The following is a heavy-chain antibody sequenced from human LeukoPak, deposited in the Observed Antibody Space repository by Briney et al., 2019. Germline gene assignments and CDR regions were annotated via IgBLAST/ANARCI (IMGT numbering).Heavy chain of an antibody. J-gene: IGHJ6*04. CDR3: AREGSKIGSGRNRYYYTGMDV. D-gene: IGHD3-10*01. CDR2: ISYDGSDT. CDR1: GFTFGSYD. Sequence: GTSLRLSCAASGFTFGSYDIHWIRQAPGKGPEWVALISYDGSDTHYGDSVRGRFTISRDNSKNTLSLQMNSLRPEDTAVYYCAREGSKIGSGRNRYYYTGMDVWGKGTTVTVSS. V-gene: IGHV3-30*03.